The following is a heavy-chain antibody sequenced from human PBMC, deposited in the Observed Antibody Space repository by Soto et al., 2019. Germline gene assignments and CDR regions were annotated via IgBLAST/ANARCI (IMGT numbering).Heavy chain of an antibody. J-gene: IGHJ6*02. CDR1: GYTLTELS. Sequence: GASVKVSCKVSGYTLTELSMHWVRQAPGKGLEWMGGFDPEDGETIYAQKFQGRVTMTEDTSTDTAYMELSSLRSEDTAVYYCAVLSSHVYYYGLDVWGRGTTVPGS. CDR3: AVLSSHVYYYGLDV. D-gene: IGHD3-16*01. V-gene: IGHV1-24*01. CDR2: FDPEDGET.